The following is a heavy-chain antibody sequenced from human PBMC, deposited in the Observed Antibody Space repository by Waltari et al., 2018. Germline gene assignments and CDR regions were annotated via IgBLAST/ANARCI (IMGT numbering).Heavy chain of an antibody. D-gene: IGHD3-10*01. CDR3: ARERSVTGKGNLDY. J-gene: IGHJ4*02. Sequence: EVQLVESGGGLVQPGGSLRLSWPASGFTFSSYERNWVRQAPGKGLELVSYISSGGTNMFYAESVKGRFTISRDNAKNSLYLHMNSLRVEDTAVYYCARERSVTGKGNLDYWGQGTLVTVSS. CDR1: GFTFSSYE. V-gene: IGHV3-48*03. CDR2: ISSGGTNM.